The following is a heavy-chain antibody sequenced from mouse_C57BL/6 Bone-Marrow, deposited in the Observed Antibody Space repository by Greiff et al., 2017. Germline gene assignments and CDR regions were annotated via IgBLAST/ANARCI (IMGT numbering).Heavy chain of an antibody. Sequence: VQLQQSGTVLARPGASVKMSCKTSGYTFTSYWMHWVKQRPGQGLEWIGAIYPGNSDTSYNQKFKGKAKLTAVTSASTVYMELSSLTNEDSTVYYYTRGWSYGYAWFAYWGQGTLVTVSA. J-gene: IGHJ3*01. CDR3: TRGWSYGYAWFAY. D-gene: IGHD2-2*01. V-gene: IGHV1-5*01. CDR1: GYTFTSYW. CDR2: IYPGNSDT.